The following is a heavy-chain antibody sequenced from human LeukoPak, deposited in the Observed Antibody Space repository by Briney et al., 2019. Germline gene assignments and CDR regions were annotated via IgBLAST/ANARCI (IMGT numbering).Heavy chain of an antibody. CDR2: TYHSGST. Sequence: SETLSLTCAVSGGSISSGGYSWSWIRQPPGKGLEWIGYTYHSGSTYYNPSLKSRVTISVDRSKNQFSLKLSSVTAADTAVYYCARALRRPFGESFIDYWGQGTLVTVSS. CDR1: GGSISSGGYS. D-gene: IGHD3-10*01. CDR3: ARALRRPFGESFIDY. V-gene: IGHV4-30-2*01. J-gene: IGHJ4*02.